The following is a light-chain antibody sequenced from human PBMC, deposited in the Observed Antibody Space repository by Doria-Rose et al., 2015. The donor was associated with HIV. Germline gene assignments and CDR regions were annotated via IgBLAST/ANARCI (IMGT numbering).Light chain of an antibody. CDR1: QSLLYTSKNY. V-gene: IGKV4-1*01. CDR3: QQYYDTPS. CDR2: WAS. Sequence: DIQVTQSPESLGMSLGESATLNCKSNQSLLYTSKNYLAWYQQKPGQPPKLLIYWASTRQSGVSARFSGSGSGTDFTLTISSLEAEDVAVYYCQQYYDTPSFGPGTTVDIK. J-gene: IGKJ3*01.